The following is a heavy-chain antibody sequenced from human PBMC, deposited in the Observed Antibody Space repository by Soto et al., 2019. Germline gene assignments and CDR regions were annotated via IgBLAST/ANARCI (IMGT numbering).Heavy chain of an antibody. Sequence: SETLSLTCTVSGASISSYYWSWIRQPPGKGLEWIGHIYYSGSTNYNPSLKSRVTISVDTSTNQFSLKLSSVTAADTAVYYCGRSTGYSSSWYWFDPGGQGTQVTVSS. V-gene: IGHV4-59*01. J-gene: IGHJ5*02. D-gene: IGHD6-13*01. CDR2: IYYSGST. CDR3: GRSTGYSSSWYWFDP. CDR1: GASISSYY.